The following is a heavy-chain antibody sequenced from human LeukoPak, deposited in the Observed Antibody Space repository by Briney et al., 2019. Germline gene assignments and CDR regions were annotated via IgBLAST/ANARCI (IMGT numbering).Heavy chain of an antibody. CDR2: FYNSGST. CDR3: ASGTQWLAFDY. D-gene: IGHD6-19*01. J-gene: IGHJ4*02. CDR1: GGSISSYY. Sequence: SETLSLTCTVSGGSISSYYWAWIRQPPGKGLEWIGSFYNSGSTTYNPSLQSRVTISVDMSKSQDSLRLGSVAAADTAVYYCASGTQWLAFDYWGQGNLVTVPS. V-gene: IGHV4-59*08.